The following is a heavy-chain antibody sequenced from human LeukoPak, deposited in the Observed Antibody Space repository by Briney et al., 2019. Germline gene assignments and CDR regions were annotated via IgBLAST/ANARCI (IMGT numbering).Heavy chain of an antibody. CDR2: ISSTTGRII. Sequence: GGSLRLSCASSGFTFSDYYMTWIRQAPGKGLEWLSYISSTTGRIIYYADSVKGRFTISRDNTKNSLFLQMVSLRVEDTAVYYCARYYSDAFDVWGQGTVVTASS. D-gene: IGHD3-10*01. V-gene: IGHV3-11*04. CDR3: ARYYSDAFDV. CDR1: GFTFSDYY. J-gene: IGHJ3*01.